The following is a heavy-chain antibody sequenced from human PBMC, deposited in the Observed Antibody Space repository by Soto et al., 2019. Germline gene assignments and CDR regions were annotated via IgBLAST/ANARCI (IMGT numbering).Heavy chain of an antibody. CDR2: IYHSGRT. J-gene: IGHJ4*02. CDR3: ARDRVGYYSFDN. Sequence: PSETLSLTCTVSGGSMSNGYYYWSWVRQNPGKGLEWIGHIYHSGRTYYNPSLKSRVGILVDTSKNQFSLNLNSVTAADTAVYYCARDRVGYYSFDNWGQGNPVTVS. D-gene: IGHD3-22*01. CDR1: GGSMSNGYYY. V-gene: IGHV4-31*03.